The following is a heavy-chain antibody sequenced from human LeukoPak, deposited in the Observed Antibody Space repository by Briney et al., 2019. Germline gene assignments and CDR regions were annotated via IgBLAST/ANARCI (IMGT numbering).Heavy chain of an antibody. CDR2: ISGSGGST. D-gene: IGHD6-13*01. CDR3: AKAEKSIAAASVDWFDP. J-gene: IGHJ5*02. CDR1: GFTFSSHA. V-gene: IGHV3-23*01. Sequence: GGSLRLSCAASGFTFSSHAMSWVRQAPGKGLEWVSAISGSGGSTYYADSVKGRFTISRDNSKNTLYLQMNSLRAEDTAVYYCAKAEKSIAAASVDWFDPWGQGTLVTVSS.